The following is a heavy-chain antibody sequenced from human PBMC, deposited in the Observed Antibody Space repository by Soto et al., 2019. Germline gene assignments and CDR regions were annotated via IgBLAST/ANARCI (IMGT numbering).Heavy chain of an antibody. CDR1: GGSISGGVGGLYY. Sequence: QLHLRESGPGLVKPSETVSLTCTVSGGSISGGVGGLYYWSWIRQPPGKGLEWIGYIYDSGSTYYIPSLKSRVTISVDTSKNQFSLRLSSVTAADTAVYYCARDVIPLTTDWYFDLSGRGTLVTVSS. V-gene: IGHV4-30-4*01. CDR2: IYDSGST. CDR3: ARDVIPLTTDWYFDL. J-gene: IGHJ2*01. D-gene: IGHD4-17*01.